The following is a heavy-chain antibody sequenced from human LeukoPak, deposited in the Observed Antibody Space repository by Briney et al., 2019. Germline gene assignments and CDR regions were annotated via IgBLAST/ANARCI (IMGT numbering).Heavy chain of an antibody. Sequence: ASVKVSCKASGYTFTSYYMHWVRQAPGQGLEWMGIINPSGGSTSYAQKFQGRVTMTRDTSISTAYMELSRLTSDDTAVYYCTTWIQITDHWGQGTLVTVSS. J-gene: IGHJ5*02. CDR1: GYTFTSYY. D-gene: IGHD5-18*01. V-gene: IGHV1-46*01. CDR3: TTWIQITDH. CDR2: INPSGGST.